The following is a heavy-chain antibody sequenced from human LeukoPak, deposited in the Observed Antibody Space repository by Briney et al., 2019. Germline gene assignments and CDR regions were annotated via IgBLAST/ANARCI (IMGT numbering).Heavy chain of an antibody. CDR1: GFTFSSYA. D-gene: IGHD3-10*02. Sequence: GGSLRLSCAASGFTFSSYAMSWVRQAPGKGLEWVSAISGSGDITYYADSVKGRFTISRDNAKNSLYLQMNSLRAEDTAVYYCAELGITMIGGVWGKGTTVTISS. CDR2: ISGSGDIT. V-gene: IGHV3-23*01. CDR3: AELGITMIGGV. J-gene: IGHJ6*04.